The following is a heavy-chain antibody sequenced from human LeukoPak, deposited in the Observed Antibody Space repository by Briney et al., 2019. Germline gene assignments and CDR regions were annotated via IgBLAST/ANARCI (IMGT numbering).Heavy chain of an antibody. Sequence: ASVKVSCKASGYTFTGYYLHWVRQAPGQGLEWMGRINPNDGGTNYAQKFQGRVTMTRDTSISTAYMELSRLRSDDTAVYYCARVPKHYYDSSGYPDYWGQGTLVTVSS. CDR2: INPNDGGT. J-gene: IGHJ4*02. CDR3: ARVPKHYYDSSGYPDY. D-gene: IGHD3-22*01. V-gene: IGHV1-2*02. CDR1: GYTFTGYY.